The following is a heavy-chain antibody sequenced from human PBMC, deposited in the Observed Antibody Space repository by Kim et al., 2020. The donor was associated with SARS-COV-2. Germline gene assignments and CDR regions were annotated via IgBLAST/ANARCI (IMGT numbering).Heavy chain of an antibody. J-gene: IGHJ6*02. CDR1: GFIFNNYA. D-gene: IGHD6-13*01. CDR2: ISYDESNK. V-gene: IGHV3-30-3*01. Sequence: GGSLRLSCAASGFIFNNYAMHWVRQAPGKGLEWVGVISYDESNKLYADSVKGRLTISKDNSKNTLYLQMNSLKPEDAAVYYCARDPGRGAGYRPLGVSHYYFYYMDVWGQGTTVTVSS. CDR3: ARDPGRGAGYRPLGVSHYYFYYMDV.